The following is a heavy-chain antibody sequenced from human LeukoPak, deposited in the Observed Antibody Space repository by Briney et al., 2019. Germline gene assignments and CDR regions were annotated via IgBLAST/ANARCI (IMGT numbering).Heavy chain of an antibody. Sequence: PSETLSLTCAVYGGSFSGYYWSWIRQPPGKGLEWIGYIYYSGSTNYNPSLKSRVTISVDTSKNQFSLKLSSVAAADTAVYYCARESITMVRGVPKREFDYWGQGTLVTVSS. CDR1: GGSFSGYY. J-gene: IGHJ4*02. CDR2: IYYSGST. CDR3: ARESITMVRGVPKREFDY. D-gene: IGHD3-10*01. V-gene: IGHV4-59*01.